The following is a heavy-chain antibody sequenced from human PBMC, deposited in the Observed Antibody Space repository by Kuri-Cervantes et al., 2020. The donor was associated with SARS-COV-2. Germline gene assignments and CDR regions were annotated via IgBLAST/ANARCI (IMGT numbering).Heavy chain of an antibody. Sequence: SGPTLVKPTQTLTLTCTFSGFSLSTSGMCVSWIRQPPGKALEWLARIDWDDDKYYSTSLKTRLTISKDTSKNQVVLTMTNMDPVDTATYYCARIPCSGRAGAFDIWGQGTMVTVSS. CDR1: GFSLSTSGMC. CDR2: IDWDDDK. D-gene: IGHD1-26*01. V-gene: IGHV2-70*11. J-gene: IGHJ3*02. CDR3: ARIPCSGRAGAFDI.